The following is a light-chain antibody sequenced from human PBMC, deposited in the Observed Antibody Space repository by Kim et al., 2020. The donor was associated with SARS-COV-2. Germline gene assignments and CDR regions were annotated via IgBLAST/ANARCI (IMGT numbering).Light chain of an antibody. CDR1: PRINAW. CDR3: QQYYSYSGE. V-gene: IGKV1-5*01. Sequence: GAVGDRVTITCRASPRINAWLAWYQQKPGGAPKLLIYEASNLASGVPSSFSGSGSGTGFTLTISSLQPDDFATYYCQQYYSYSGEFGQGTKVDIK. CDR2: EAS. J-gene: IGKJ1*01.